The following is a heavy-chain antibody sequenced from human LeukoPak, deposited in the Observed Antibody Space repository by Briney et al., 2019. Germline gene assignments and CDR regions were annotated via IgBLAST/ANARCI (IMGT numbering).Heavy chain of an antibody. CDR2: ISGSGGST. V-gene: IGHV3-23*01. J-gene: IGHJ4*02. CDR3: AKDLTVTTLYYFDY. CDR1: GFTFSSYA. Sequence: AGGSLRLSCAASGFTFSSYAMSWVRQAPGKGLEWVSAISGSGGSTYYADSVKGRFTISRDNSKNTLYLQIISLSAQDMAVYACAKDLTVTTLYYFDYWGQGTLVTVSS. D-gene: IGHD4-11*01.